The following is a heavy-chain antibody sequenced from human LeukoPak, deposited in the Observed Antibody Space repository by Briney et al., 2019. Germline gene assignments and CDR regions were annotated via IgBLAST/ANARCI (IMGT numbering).Heavy chain of an antibody. Sequence: GASVKVSCKASGYTFTSYDINWVRQATGQGLEWVGWMNPHSGNAGYAQNFQGRVTITRDTSISTAYMELRSLRSDDTAVYYCAREDNWNDDHAFDIWGQGTMVTVSS. D-gene: IGHD1-20*01. J-gene: IGHJ3*02. CDR1: GYTFTSYD. CDR3: AREDNWNDDHAFDI. V-gene: IGHV1-8*01. CDR2: MNPHSGNA.